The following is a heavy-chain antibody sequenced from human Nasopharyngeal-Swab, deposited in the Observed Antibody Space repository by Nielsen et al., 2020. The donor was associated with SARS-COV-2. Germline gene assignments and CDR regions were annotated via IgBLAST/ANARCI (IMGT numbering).Heavy chain of an antibody. V-gene: IGHV3-21*01. D-gene: IGHD6-19*01. J-gene: IGHJ4*02. CDR3: PTSGYSSGWIF. CDR1: GFIFSTYT. Sequence: GESLKISCAASGFIFSTYTMNWVRQAPGKGLEWLSSIRSSTSYIYYADSVKGRFTISRDNAKNSLYLQMNSLRTEDTAVYYCPTSGYSSGWIFWGQGTLVTVSS. CDR2: IRSSTSYI.